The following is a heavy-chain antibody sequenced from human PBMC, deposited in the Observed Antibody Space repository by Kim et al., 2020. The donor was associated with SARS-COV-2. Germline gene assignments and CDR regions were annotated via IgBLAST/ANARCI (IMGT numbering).Heavy chain of an antibody. D-gene: IGHD3-3*01. Sequence: VKGRFTISRDNSKNTLYLQMNSLRAEDTAVYYCAITYYDFWSGYYTGIDYWGQGTLVTVSS. J-gene: IGHJ4*02. CDR3: AITYYDFWSGYYTGIDY. V-gene: IGHV3-23*01.